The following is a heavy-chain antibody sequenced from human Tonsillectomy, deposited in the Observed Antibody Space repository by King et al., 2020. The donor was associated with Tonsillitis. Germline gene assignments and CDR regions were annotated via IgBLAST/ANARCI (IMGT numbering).Heavy chain of an antibody. D-gene: IGHD5-18*01. CDR2: ISSGSGTM. V-gene: IGHV3-48*01. CDR3: ARTCGYSYGYSDY. CDR1: GFTFSTYS. Sequence: VQLVESGGGLVQPGGSLRLSCAASGFTFSTYSMNWVRQAPGQGLEWVAYISSGSGTMYYADSVKGRFTISRDIVKNSLYLQMNRLRVEDTAVYYCARTCGYSYGYSDYWGQGTLVTVSS. J-gene: IGHJ4*02.